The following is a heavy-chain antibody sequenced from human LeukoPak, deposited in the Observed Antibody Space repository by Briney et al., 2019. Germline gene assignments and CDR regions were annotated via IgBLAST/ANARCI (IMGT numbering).Heavy chain of an antibody. V-gene: IGHV4-59*08. CDR3: ARGYDFWSGYHY. Sequence: PSETLSLTCTVSGGSISSYYWSWIRQPPGKGLEWIGYIYYSGSTNYNPSLKSRVTIPVDTSKNQFSLKLSSVTAADTAVYYCARGYDFWSGYHYWGQGTLVTVSS. CDR2: IYYSGST. J-gene: IGHJ4*02. CDR1: GGSISSYY. D-gene: IGHD3-3*01.